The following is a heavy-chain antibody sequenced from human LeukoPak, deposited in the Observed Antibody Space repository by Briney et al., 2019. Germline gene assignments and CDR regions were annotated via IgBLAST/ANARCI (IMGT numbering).Heavy chain of an antibody. Sequence: PGGSLRLSCAVSGFTLSSYWMHWVRQAPGKGLVWVSRIDSDGSTTDYADSVKGRFTISRDNANNTLYLQMNSLRAEDAGVYYCARGLTLLGYCSSTSCLMNYWGQGTLVIVSS. CDR2: IDSDGSTT. D-gene: IGHD2-2*01. J-gene: IGHJ4*02. V-gene: IGHV3-74*01. CDR1: GFTLSSYW. CDR3: ARGLTLLGYCSSTSCLMNY.